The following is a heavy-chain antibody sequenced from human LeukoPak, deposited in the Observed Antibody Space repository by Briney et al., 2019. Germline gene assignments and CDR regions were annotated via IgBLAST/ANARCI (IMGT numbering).Heavy chain of an antibody. V-gene: IGHV4-30-2*01. Sequence: PSETLSLTCAVSGGSISSGGYSWSWIRQPPGKGLEWIGYIYHSGSTYYNPSLKSRVTISVDRSKNQFSLKLSSVTAADTAVYYCASRIYGDYFWGLDVWGQGTTVTVSS. J-gene: IGHJ6*02. CDR2: IYHSGST. D-gene: IGHD4-17*01. CDR1: GGSISSGGYS. CDR3: ASRIYGDYFWGLDV.